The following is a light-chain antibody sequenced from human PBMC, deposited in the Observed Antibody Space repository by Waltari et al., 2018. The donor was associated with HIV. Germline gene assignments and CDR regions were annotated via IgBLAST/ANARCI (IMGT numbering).Light chain of an antibody. J-gene: IGKJ4*01. CDR1: QSGISNSNNKNY. V-gene: IGKV4-1*01. CDR2: WAS. Sequence: DIVMTQSPDSLAVSLGERDTINCKSSQSGISNSNNKNYLAWDKQKSGQYPKLLIYWASTRESWVPDRFSGSWSGTEFSLSIRSLQAEDVAVYYCQQYYSTPLTFGGGTKVEIK. CDR3: QQYYSTPLT.